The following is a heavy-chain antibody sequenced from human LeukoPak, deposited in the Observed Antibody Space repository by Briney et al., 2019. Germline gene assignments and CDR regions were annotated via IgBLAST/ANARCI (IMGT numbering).Heavy chain of an antibody. D-gene: IGHD2-2*01. CDR1: GGSISSSSYY. V-gene: IGHV4-39*01. CDR2: IYYSGST. Sequence: PSETLSLTCTVSGGSISSSSYYWGWIRQPPGKGLEWIGSIYYSGSTYYNPSLKSRVTISVDTSKNQFSLKLSSVTAADTAVYYCARRKGIVVVPAPTRDYYYMDVWGKGTTVTVSS. CDR3: ARRKGIVVVPAPTRDYYYMDV. J-gene: IGHJ6*03.